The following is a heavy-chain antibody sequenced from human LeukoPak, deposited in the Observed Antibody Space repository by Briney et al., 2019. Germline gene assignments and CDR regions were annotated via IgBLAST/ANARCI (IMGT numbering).Heavy chain of an antibody. Sequence: ASVKVSCKASGYTFTSYGISWVRQAPGQGLEWMGLISAYNGNTNYARKLQGRVTMTTDTSTSAAYMELRSLRADDPAVYYCARTHTSRYYPLYYYGMDLWGQGTTVTVSS. D-gene: IGHD3-22*01. V-gene: IGHV1-18*01. CDR1: GYTFTSYG. J-gene: IGHJ6*02. CDR3: ARTHTSRYYPLYYYGMDL. CDR2: ISAYNGNT.